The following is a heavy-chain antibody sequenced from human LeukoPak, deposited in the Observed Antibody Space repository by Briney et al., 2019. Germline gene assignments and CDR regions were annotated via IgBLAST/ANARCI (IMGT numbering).Heavy chain of an antibody. CDR2: IIPIFGTA. J-gene: IGHJ4*02. D-gene: IGHD2-2*02. V-gene: IGHV1-69*13. Sequence: SVKVSCKASGGTFSSYAISWVRQAPGQGLEWMGGIIPIFGTANYAQKFQGRVTITADESTSTAYVELSSLRSEDTAVYYCARDPGYCSSTSCYNPTAYWGQGTLVTVSS. CDR3: ARDPGYCSSTSCYNPTAY. CDR1: GGTFSSYA.